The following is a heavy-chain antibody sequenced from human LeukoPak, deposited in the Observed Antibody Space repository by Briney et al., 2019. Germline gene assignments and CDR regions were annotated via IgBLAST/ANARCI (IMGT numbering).Heavy chain of an antibody. CDR2: INHSGST. Sequence: SETLSLTCAVYGGSFSGYYWSWIRQPPGKGLEWIGEINHSGSTNYNPSLKSRVTISVDTSKNQFSLKLSSVTAAGTAVYYCARCYYDSSGCDYWGQGTLVTVSS. CDR3: ARCYYDSSGCDY. D-gene: IGHD3-22*01. J-gene: IGHJ4*02. CDR1: GGSFSGYY. V-gene: IGHV4-34*01.